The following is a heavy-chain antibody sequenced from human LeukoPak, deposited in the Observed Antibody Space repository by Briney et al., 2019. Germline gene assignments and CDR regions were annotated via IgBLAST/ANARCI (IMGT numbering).Heavy chain of an antibody. CDR2: ISGSGDST. D-gene: IGHD2-21*02. CDR3: AKGPYCGGDCYPEYFQH. J-gene: IGHJ1*01. V-gene: IGHV3-23*01. Sequence: GGSLRLSCAASGFTLSSYAMSWVRQAPGKGLEWVSVISGSGDSTYYADSVKGRFTISRDNSKNTLYLQMNSLRAEDTAVYYCAKGPYCGGDCYPEYFQHWGQGTLVTVSS. CDR1: GFTLSSYA.